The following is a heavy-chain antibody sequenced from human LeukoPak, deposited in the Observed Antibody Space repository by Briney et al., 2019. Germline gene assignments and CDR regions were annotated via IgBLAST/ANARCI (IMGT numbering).Heavy chain of an antibody. Sequence: GGFLRLSCAASGFTFSSYSMNWVRQAPGKGLEWVSSISSSSSYIYYADSVKGRFTISRDNAKNSLYLQMNSLRAEDTAVYYCARDGLWFGDPFDPWGQGTLVTVSS. CDR2: ISSSSSYI. V-gene: IGHV3-21*01. CDR1: GFTFSSYS. J-gene: IGHJ5*02. CDR3: ARDGLWFGDPFDP. D-gene: IGHD3-10*01.